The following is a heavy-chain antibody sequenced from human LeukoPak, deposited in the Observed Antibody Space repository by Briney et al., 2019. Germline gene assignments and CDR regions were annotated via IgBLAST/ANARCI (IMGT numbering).Heavy chain of an antibody. J-gene: IGHJ3*02. CDR2: INPNSGGT. Sequence: GASVKVSCKASGYTFTGYYMHWVRQAPGQGLEWMGWINPNSGGTNFAQKFQGRVTMTRDTSITTVYMELNTLTSDDTALYYCARDSGPIRGALDIWGQGTMLFVSS. D-gene: IGHD3-10*01. V-gene: IGHV1-2*02. CDR3: ARDSGPIRGALDI. CDR1: GYTFTGYY.